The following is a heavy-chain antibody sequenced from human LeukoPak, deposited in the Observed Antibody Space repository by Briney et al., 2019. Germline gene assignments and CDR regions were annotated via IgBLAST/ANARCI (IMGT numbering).Heavy chain of an antibody. CDR3: ARQCSSSWDPNHYYYYMDV. J-gene: IGHJ6*03. V-gene: IGHV4-39*01. CDR2: IYYSGST. CDR1: GGSISSSSYY. Sequence: SSETLSLTCTVSGGSISSSSYYWGWNRPPPGQGLQWIVSIYYSGSTYYNPSLKSRVTISVDTSKNQYSLKLSSVTAADAAVYYCARQCSSSWDPNHYYYYMDVWGKGTTVTVSS. D-gene: IGHD2-2*01.